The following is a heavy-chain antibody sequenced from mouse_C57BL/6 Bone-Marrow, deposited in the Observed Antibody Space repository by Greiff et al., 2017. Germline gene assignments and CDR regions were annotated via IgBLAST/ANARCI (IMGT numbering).Heavy chain of an antibody. CDR2: ILPGSGST. Sequence: VQLVESGAELMKPGASVKLSCKATGYTFTAYWIEWVKQRPGHGLEWIGEILPGSGSTNYNVKFKGKATFTADTSSNTAYMQLSSLTTEDSASYYCFCGSSFDYWGQGTTLAVAS. V-gene: IGHV1-9*01. CDR1: GYTFTAYW. CDR3: FCGSSFDY. D-gene: IGHD1-1*01. J-gene: IGHJ2*01.